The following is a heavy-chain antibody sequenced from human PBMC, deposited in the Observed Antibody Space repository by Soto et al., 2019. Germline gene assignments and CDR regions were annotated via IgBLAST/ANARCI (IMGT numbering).Heavy chain of an antibody. Sequence: EVPLVESGGGLVQPGGSLKLSCAASGFTFSGSVTHWVRQASGKGLEWVGRIRSQPDTYATAYAASVKGRFIISRHDSENTAYLQMNSLKTEDTAVYFCVAGELRPFYYLDVWGKGTTVTVFS. CDR2: IRSQPDTYAT. J-gene: IGHJ6*03. CDR1: GFTFSGSV. CDR3: VAGELRPFYYLDV. D-gene: IGHD1-7*01. V-gene: IGHV3-73*01.